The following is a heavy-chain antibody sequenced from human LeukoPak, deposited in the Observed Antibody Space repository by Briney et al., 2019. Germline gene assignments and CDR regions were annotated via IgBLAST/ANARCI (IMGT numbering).Heavy chain of an antibody. CDR2: ISAYNSAYNGNT. V-gene: IGHV1-18*01. Sequence: GASGNVSCTASGYTFINYGITWVRQAPGPGLEWMGWISAYNSAYNGNTHYAQKLQGRVTMTTDTSTNTGYMEPRSLRSDDTAVYYCAREYGSGSYTGIDYWGQGTLVTVSS. CDR1: GYTFINYG. CDR3: AREYGSGSYTGIDY. J-gene: IGHJ4*02. D-gene: IGHD3-10*01.